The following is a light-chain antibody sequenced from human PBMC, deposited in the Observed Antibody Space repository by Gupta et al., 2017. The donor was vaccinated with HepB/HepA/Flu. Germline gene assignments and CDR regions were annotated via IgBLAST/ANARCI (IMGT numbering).Light chain of an antibody. Sequence: QSALTQPASVSGSPGQSITISCTGTSSDIGTHNYVSWYQQNPGKVPKLIIHDVSDRPSGVSSRFSGSKSGNTASLTISGLQAEDEADYYCCSSSSSSTLYLFGTGTAVTVL. CDR1: SSDIGTHNY. V-gene: IGLV2-14*01. CDR2: DVS. J-gene: IGLJ1*01. CDR3: CSSSSSSTLYL.